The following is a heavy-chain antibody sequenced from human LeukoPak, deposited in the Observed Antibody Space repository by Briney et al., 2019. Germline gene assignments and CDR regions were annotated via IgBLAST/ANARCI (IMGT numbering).Heavy chain of an antibody. J-gene: IGHJ4*02. D-gene: IGHD1-26*01. CDR2: INHSGST. CDR3: ARWEGGSYYDFDY. V-gene: IGHV4-34*01. Sequence: PSETLSLTCTVSGGSIISYYWSWIRQPPGKGLEWIGEINHSGSTNYNPSLKSRVTISVDTSKNQFSLKLSSVTAADTAVYYCARWEGGSYYDFDYWGQGTLVTVSS. CDR1: GGSIISYY.